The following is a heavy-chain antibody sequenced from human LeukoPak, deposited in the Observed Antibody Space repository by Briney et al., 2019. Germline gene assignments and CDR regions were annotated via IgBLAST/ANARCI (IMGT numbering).Heavy chain of an antibody. V-gene: IGHV1-18*01. Sequence: GASVKVSCKASGYTFTSYGISWVRQAPGQGLEWMGWISAYNGNTNYAQKLQGRVTMTTDTSTSTAYMELRSLRPDDTAVYYCARVVVVADRESDYYYYMDVWGKGTTVTVSS. J-gene: IGHJ6*03. D-gene: IGHD2-15*01. CDR1: GYTFTSYG. CDR3: ARVVVVADRESDYYYYMDV. CDR2: ISAYNGNT.